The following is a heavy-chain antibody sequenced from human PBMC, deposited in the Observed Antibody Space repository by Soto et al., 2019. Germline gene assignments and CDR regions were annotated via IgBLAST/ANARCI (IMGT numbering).Heavy chain of an antibody. CDR1: GFTFSSYG. CDR3: AKRSVTEGHDAFDI. Sequence: QVQLVESGGGVVQPGRSLRLSCAASGFTFSSYGMHWVRQAPGKGLEWVAVISYDGSNKYYADSVKGRFTISRDNSKNTLYLQMNSLRAEDTAVYYCAKRSVTEGHDAFDIWGQGTMVTVSS. CDR2: ISYDGSNK. J-gene: IGHJ3*02. V-gene: IGHV3-30*18. D-gene: IGHD4-17*01.